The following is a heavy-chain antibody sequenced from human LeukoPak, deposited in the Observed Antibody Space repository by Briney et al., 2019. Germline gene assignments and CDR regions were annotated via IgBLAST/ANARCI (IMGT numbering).Heavy chain of an antibody. J-gene: IGHJ4*02. CDR3: AKGLLPIAVAGAFDY. CDR1: GFTFSSYG. D-gene: IGHD6-19*01. Sequence: GGSLRLSCAASGFTFSSYGMHWVRQAPGKGLEWVAFIRYDGSNKYYVDSVKGRFTISRDNSKNTLYLQMNSLRAEDTAVYYCAKGLLPIAVAGAFDYWGQGTLVTVSS. V-gene: IGHV3-30*02. CDR2: IRYDGSNK.